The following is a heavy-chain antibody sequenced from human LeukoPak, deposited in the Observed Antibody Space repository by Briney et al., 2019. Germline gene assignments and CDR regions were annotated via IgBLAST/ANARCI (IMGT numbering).Heavy chain of an antibody. V-gene: IGHV4-34*01. CDR1: GGSFSGYY. CDR3: ARDLGARIAARLSGYYYYMDV. CDR2: INHSGST. D-gene: IGHD6-6*01. J-gene: IGHJ6*03. Sequence: PSETLSLTCAVYGGSFSGYYWSWIRQPPGKGLEWIGEINHSGSTNYNPSLKSRVTISVDTSKNQFSLKLSSVTAADTAVYYCARDLGARIAARLSGYYYYMDVWGKGTTVTVSS.